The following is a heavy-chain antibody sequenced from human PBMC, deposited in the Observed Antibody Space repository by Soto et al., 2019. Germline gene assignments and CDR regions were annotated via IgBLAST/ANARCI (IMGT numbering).Heavy chain of an antibody. CDR3: AIGNSQFDY. CDR1: GFTFSSYA. J-gene: IGHJ4*02. Sequence: GSLRLSCAASGFTFSSYAMSWVRQAPGKGLEWVSAISGSGGSTNYADSVKGRFTISRDKSKSTAYMEMNSLRSEDTAVYYCAIGNSQFDYWGQGTLVTVSS. CDR2: ISGSGGST. V-gene: IGHV3-23*01.